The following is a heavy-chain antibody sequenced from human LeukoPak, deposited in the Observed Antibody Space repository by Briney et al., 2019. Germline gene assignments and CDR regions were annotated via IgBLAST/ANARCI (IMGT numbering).Heavy chain of an antibody. Sequence: SGTLSLTCAVSGGSISSSNWWSWVRQPPGKGLEWIGEIYHSGSTNYNPSLKSRVTISVDKSKNQFSLKLSSVTAADTAVYYCAREGRYYYDSSGYYDYWGQGTLVTVSS. D-gene: IGHD3-22*01. V-gene: IGHV4-4*02. CDR1: GGSISSSNW. J-gene: IGHJ4*02. CDR3: AREGRYYYDSSGYYDY. CDR2: IYHSGST.